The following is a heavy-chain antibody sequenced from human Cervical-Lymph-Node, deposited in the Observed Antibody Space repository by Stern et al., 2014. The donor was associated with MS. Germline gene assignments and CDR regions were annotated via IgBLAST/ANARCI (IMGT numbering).Heavy chain of an antibody. CDR1: GGTFSSSD. Sequence: QVQLVQSGAEVQKPGSSVKVSCRASGGTFSSSDISWVRQAPGQGLEWMGGISPIIGTANYAQKYQGRVTITADESTSTAYMELSRLRSEDTAIYYCALGGFGHYFEYWGQGTLVTVSS. D-gene: IGHD3-10*01. J-gene: IGHJ4*02. CDR2: ISPIIGTA. V-gene: IGHV1-69*01. CDR3: ALGGFGHYFEY.